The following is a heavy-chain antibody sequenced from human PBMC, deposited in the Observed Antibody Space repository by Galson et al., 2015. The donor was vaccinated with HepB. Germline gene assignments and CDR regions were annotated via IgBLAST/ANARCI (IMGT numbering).Heavy chain of an antibody. CDR3: ARGDTMTTLSAFDI. CDR2: ISGYTGNA. J-gene: IGHJ3*02. D-gene: IGHD1-1*01. Sequence: SVKVSCKASGYTFTKFGIIWVRLAPGQGPEWMGWISGYTGNANYAQKFQGRVAMTTDTSTTTAYMELRSLRSDDTALYYCARGDTMTTLSAFDIWGQGTMVTVSA. V-gene: IGHV1-18*01. CDR1: GYTFTKFG.